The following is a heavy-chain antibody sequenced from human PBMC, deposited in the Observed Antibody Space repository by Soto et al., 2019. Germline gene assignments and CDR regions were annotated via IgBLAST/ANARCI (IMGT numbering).Heavy chain of an antibody. J-gene: IGHJ6*02. CDR1: GGSISSYY. Sequence: QVQLQESGPGLVKPSETLSLTCTVSGGSISSYYWSWIRQPPGKGLVWIAYSYDSGSTSYSPSLHSLVPMTIATSKNQFPFNLSSVTAADTAVYYCAGGGTTALAYDFSGMDIWGQGTTVTVSS. CDR3: AGGGTTALAYDFSGMDI. V-gene: IGHV4-59*01. D-gene: IGHD1-7*01. CDR2: SYDSGST.